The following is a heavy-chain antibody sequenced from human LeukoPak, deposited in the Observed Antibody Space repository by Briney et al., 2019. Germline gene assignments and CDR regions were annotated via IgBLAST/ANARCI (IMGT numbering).Heavy chain of an antibody. J-gene: IGHJ5*02. D-gene: IGHD6-19*01. CDR3: ARHRAVAGIYNWFDP. Sequence: SETLSLTCTVSGGSISSYYWSWIRQPPGKGLEWIGYIYYSGSTNYNPSLKSRVTISVDTSKNQFSLKLSSVTAADTAVYYCARHRAVAGIYNWFDPWGQGTLVTVSS. CDR1: GGSISSYY. V-gene: IGHV4-59*08. CDR2: IYYSGST.